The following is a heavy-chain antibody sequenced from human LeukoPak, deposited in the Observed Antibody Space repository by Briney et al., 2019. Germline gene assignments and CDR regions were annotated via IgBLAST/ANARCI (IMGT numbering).Heavy chain of an antibody. Sequence: GASVKVSCKASGGTFSSYAISWVRQAPGQGLEWMGGIIPIFGTANYAQKFQGRVTITTDESTSTAYMELNSLRSEDTAVYYCASTLGAHYYYYMDVWGKGTTVTVSS. V-gene: IGHV1-69*05. CDR3: ASTLGAHYYYYMDV. J-gene: IGHJ6*03. CDR1: GGTFSSYA. CDR2: IIPIFGTA.